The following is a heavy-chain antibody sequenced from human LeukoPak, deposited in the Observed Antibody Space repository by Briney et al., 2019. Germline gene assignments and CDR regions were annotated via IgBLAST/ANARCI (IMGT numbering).Heavy chain of an antibody. V-gene: IGHV3-48*01. Sequence: SGGSLRLSCAASGFTFSNYSMNWVRQAPGKGLEWISYISGSSSTIYYADSVKGRFTTSRDNDKSSLYLQMNSLRAEDTAFYYCAKGATTERWGQGTLVSVSS. CDR1: GFTFSNYS. D-gene: IGHD1-1*01. CDR2: ISGSSSTI. CDR3: AKGATTER. J-gene: IGHJ4*02.